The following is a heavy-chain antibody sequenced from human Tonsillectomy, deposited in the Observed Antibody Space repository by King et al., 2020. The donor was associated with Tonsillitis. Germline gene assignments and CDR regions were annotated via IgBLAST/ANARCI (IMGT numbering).Heavy chain of an antibody. V-gene: IGHV1-2*02. Sequence: VQLVQSGAEVKKPGAAVKVSCKASGYTFTGYYIHWVRQAPGQGLEWMGWINPNSGGTKNAQKFQGRVTMTRDTPISTAYMELSSLRPDDTAVYYCARVGYRSYYNYYMDVWGKGTTVTVSS. J-gene: IGHJ6*03. CDR1: GYTFTGYY. D-gene: IGHD2-15*01. CDR2: INPNSGGT. CDR3: ARVGYRSYYNYYMDV.